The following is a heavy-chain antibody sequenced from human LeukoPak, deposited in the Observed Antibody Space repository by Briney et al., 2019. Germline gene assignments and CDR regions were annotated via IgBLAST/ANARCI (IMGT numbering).Heavy chain of an antibody. J-gene: IGHJ5*02. Sequence: PGKSLRLSCAASGFTFSSYGMHWVRQAPGKGLEWVAFIRYDGSNKYYADSVKGRFTMSRDNYKNTLYLQMNSLRAEDTGVYYCAGTYYDILTRPQNWLDPWGQGTLLSVSS. V-gene: IGHV3-30*02. CDR1: GFTFSSYG. CDR3: AGTYYDILTRPQNWLDP. CDR2: IRYDGSNK. D-gene: IGHD3-9*01.